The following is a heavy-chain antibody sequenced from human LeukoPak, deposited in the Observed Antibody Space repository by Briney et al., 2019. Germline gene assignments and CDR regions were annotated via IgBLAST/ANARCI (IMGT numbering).Heavy chain of an antibody. CDR3: ARTKHIVSLGGWFDP. CDR1: GGSISSYY. V-gene: IGHV4-4*07. Sequence: SETLSLTCTVSGGSISSYYWSWIRQPAGKGLEWIGRIYTSGTTNYNPSLKSRVTMSVDTSKNQFSLKLSSVTAADTAVYYCARTKHIVSLGGWFDPWGQGTLVTVSS. J-gene: IGHJ5*02. CDR2: IYTSGTT. D-gene: IGHD2-21*01.